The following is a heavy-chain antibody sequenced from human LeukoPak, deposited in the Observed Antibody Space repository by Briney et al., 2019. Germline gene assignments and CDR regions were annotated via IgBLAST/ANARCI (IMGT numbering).Heavy chain of an antibody. CDR2: INPNSGGT. Sequence: GASVKVSCKASGYTFTGYYMHWVRQAPGQGLEWMGWINPNSGGTNYAQKFQGRVTMTRDTSISTAYMELSRLRSDDTAVYYCARVDYYDSSGYYYGYAYFQHWGQGTLVTVSS. D-gene: IGHD3-22*01. J-gene: IGHJ1*01. CDR3: ARVDYYDSSGYYYGYAYFQH. CDR1: GYTFTGYY. V-gene: IGHV1-2*02.